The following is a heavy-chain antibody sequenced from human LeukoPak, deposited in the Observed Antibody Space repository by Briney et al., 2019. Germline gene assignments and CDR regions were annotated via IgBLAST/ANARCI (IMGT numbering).Heavy chain of an antibody. D-gene: IGHD1-1*01. CDR1: GFAFSTYA. CDR3: ARKTDHQTGGDY. J-gene: IGHJ4*02. CDR2: IYSGGST. V-gene: IGHV3-66*01. Sequence: GRSLRLSCAASGFAFSTYAMTRVRQAPGEGLEWVSLIYSGGSTSCADSVKGRFTISRDNSKNTLYLQMNSLRAEDTAVYYCARKTDHQTGGDYWGQGTLVTVSS.